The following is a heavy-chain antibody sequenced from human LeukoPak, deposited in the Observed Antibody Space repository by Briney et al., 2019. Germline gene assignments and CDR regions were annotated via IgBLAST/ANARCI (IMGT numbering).Heavy chain of an antibody. CDR3: ARAHWVGNYVFSRFDP. J-gene: IGHJ5*02. CDR2: ISYDGSNK. CDR1: GFTFSSYG. Sequence: GGSLRLSCAASGFTFSSYGMHWVRQAPGKGLEWVAVISYDGSNKYYADSVKGRFTISRDNSKNTLYLQMNSLRAEDTAVYYCARAHWVGNYVFSRFDPWGQGTLVTVSS. V-gene: IGHV3-30*19. D-gene: IGHD3-10*02.